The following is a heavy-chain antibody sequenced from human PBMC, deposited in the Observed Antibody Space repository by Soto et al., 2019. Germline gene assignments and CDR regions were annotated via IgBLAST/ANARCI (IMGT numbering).Heavy chain of an antibody. CDR3: AKPRYIAAAGIRSPFDY. CDR2: ISGSGGST. J-gene: IGHJ4*02. V-gene: IGHV3-23*01. D-gene: IGHD6-13*01. CDR1: EVTFGGYA. Sequence: WGSLRLPWAAAEVTFGGYAVSRVRQAPGKGLEWVSAISGSGGSTYYADSVKGRFTISRDNSKNTLYLQMNSLRAEDTAVYYCAKPRYIAAAGIRSPFDYWGQGTLVTVSS.